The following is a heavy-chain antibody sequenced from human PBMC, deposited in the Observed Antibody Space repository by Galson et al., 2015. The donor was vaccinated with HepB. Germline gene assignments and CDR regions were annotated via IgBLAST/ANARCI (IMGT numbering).Heavy chain of an antibody. V-gene: IGHV1-2*05. Sequence: SVKVSCKASGYTFTGYYMHWVRQAPGQGLEWMGRINPNSGGTNYAQKFQGRVTMTRDTSISTAYMELSRLRSDDTVVYYCARGGIGSGSGSYYPTAFDYWGQGTLVTVSS. CDR3: ARGGIGSGSGSYYPTAFDY. D-gene: IGHD3-10*01. CDR1: GYTFTGYY. CDR2: INPNSGGT. J-gene: IGHJ4*02.